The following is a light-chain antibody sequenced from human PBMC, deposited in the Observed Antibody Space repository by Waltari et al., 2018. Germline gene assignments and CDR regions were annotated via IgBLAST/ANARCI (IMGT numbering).Light chain of an antibody. Sequence: SCRASQSVSRALVGYQQKPGQAPRLLIYDASRRAPGIPDRFSGSGSGTDFSLTISRLEPEDFAVYYCQKYERLPATFGQGTKVEIK. CDR1: QSVSRA. J-gene: IGKJ1*01. CDR3: QKYERLPAT. CDR2: DAS. V-gene: IGKV3-20*01.